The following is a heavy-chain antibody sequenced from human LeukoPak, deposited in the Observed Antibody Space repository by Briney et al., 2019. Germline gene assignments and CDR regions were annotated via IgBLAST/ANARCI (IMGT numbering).Heavy chain of an antibody. V-gene: IGHV4-34*01. CDR1: GGSFSGYY. CDR2: INHSGST. J-gene: IGHJ6*03. CDR3: ARQVAVAGTWYYYYYYMDV. Sequence: SETLSLTCAVYGGSFSGYYWSWIRQPPGKGLEWIGEINHSGSTNYNPSLKSRVTISVDTSKNQFSLKLSSVTAADTAVYYCARQVAVAGTWYYYYYYMDVWGKGTTVTVSS. D-gene: IGHD6-19*01.